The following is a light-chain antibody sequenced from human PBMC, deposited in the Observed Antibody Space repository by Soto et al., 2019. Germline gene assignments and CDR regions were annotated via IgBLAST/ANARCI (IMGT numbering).Light chain of an antibody. CDR2: EAS. J-gene: IGKJ1*01. V-gene: IGKV1-5*01. CDR3: QQYHTYWT. Sequence: DIQMTQSPSTLSAPVGAGVRTTCWATWSVSPWLAWYQQKSGKAPNLLISEASNLENGVPSRFSGSGSGTEFTLTISSLQPHHFATYYCQQYHTYWTFGQETKVEIK. CDR1: WSVSPW.